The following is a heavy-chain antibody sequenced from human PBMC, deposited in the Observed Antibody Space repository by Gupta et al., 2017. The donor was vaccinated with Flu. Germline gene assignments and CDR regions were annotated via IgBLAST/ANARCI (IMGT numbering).Heavy chain of an antibody. CDR3: ARNGYCSTSSCFGNMDV. J-gene: IGHJ6*02. CDR1: FSGYY. CDR2: INPTTGAT. D-gene: IGHD2-2*03. V-gene: IGHV1-2*06. Sequence: FSGYYLRWVRQAPGRGLEWMGRINPTTGATNFAQKFQGRVAMTRNTSTDTAYLDLSSLTSDDTAVYFCARNGYCSTSSCFGNMDVWGQGTTVTVSS.